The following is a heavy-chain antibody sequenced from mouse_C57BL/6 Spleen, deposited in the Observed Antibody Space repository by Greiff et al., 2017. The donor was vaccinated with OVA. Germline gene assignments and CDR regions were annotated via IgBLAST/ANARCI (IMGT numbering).Heavy chain of an antibody. CDR1: GYSITSGYY. J-gene: IGHJ1*03. D-gene: IGHD2-3*01. V-gene: IGHV3-6*01. CDR3: ARGGWLLEYFDV. CDR2: ISYDGSN. Sequence: VQLQQSGPGLVKPSQSLSLTCSVTGYSITSGYYWNWIRQFPGNKLEWMGYISYDGSNNYNPSLKNRISITRDTSKNQFFLKLNSVTTEDTATYYCARGGWLLEYFDVWGTGTTVTVSS.